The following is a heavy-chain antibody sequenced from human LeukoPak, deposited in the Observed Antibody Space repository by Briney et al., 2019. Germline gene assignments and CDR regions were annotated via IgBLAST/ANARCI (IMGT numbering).Heavy chain of an antibody. Sequence: ASVKVSCKASGYTLSVYYLQWVRQAPGQGLEWMGWINPNTGDTDYAQKFQGRVIMTRDTSTNTAYMELSRLRSEDTAVYYCGRGNIAVPGTPYYFEYWGQGTLVTVSS. CDR3: GRGNIAVPGTPYYFEY. CDR2: INPNTGDT. D-gene: IGHD6-19*01. J-gene: IGHJ4*02. V-gene: IGHV1-2*02. CDR1: GYTLSVYY.